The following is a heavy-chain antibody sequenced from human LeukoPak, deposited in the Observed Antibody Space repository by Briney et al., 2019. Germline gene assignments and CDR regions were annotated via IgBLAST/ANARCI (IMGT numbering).Heavy chain of an antibody. J-gene: IGHJ2*01. D-gene: IGHD3-16*01. CDR3: ARLKLGAYFDL. CDR2: VYNSGDT. V-gene: IGHV4-59*08. CDR1: GGSTSSDY. Sequence: SETLSLTCTVSGGSTSSDYWSWIRQSPGKGLEWVGYVYNSGDTGKNPSLKSRVTILLDTSKNQCSLKLTSVSAADAAVYYCARLKLGAYFDLWGRGTLVTVSS.